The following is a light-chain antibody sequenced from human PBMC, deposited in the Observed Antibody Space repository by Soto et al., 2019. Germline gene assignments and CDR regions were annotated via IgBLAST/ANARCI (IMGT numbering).Light chain of an antibody. CDR1: QSISSN. CDR2: GAS. J-gene: IGKJ1*01. CDR3: HQYNNFWT. Sequence: EIVMTQSPATLSVSPGERATLSCRASQSISSNLAWYQQKPGQSPRFLIYGASTRATGIPARFGGSGSGTEFTLTISSLQSEDFGLYYCHQYNNFWTFGQGTKVDIK. V-gene: IGKV3-15*01.